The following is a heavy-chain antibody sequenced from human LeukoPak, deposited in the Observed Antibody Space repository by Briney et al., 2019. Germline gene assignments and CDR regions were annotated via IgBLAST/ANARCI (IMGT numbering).Heavy chain of an antibody. CDR3: AKGMVVMSLFDY. CDR2: TSGSGGST. J-gene: IGHJ4*02. D-gene: IGHD3-22*01. V-gene: IGHV3-23*01. Sequence: QSGGSLRLSCAASGFTVSSNYMSWVRQAPGKGLEWVSATSGSGGSTYYADSVKGRFTISRDNSKNTLYLQMNSLRAEDTAVYYCAKGMVVMSLFDYWGQGTLVTVSS. CDR1: GFTVSSNY.